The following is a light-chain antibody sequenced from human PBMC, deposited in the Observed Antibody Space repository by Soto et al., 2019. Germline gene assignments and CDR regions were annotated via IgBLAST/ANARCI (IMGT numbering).Light chain of an antibody. CDR2: NDS. Sequence: QSVLTQTPSASGTPGQSVTISCSGSTSNIGSHFVYWYQQLPGTAPKLLIYNDSQRPSGVPDRFSGSKSGTSASLAISGLRSGDEADYYCAAWDDSLSGRYVFGTGTQVTVL. CDR1: TSNIGSHF. CDR3: AAWDDSLSGRYV. J-gene: IGLJ1*01. V-gene: IGLV1-47*02.